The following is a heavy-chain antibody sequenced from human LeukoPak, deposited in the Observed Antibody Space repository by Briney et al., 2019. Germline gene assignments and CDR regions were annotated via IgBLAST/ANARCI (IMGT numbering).Heavy chain of an antibody. CDR3: ARDRGYSSSSYFDY. CDR2: IYTSGST. D-gene: IGHD6-6*01. J-gene: IGHJ4*02. V-gene: IGHV4-4*07. Sequence: SETLSLTCTASGVSISSYYWSWIRQPAGKGLEWVGRIYTSGSTNYNPSLKSRVTISVDTSKNQFSLKLSSVTAADTAVYYCARDRGYSSSSYFDYWGQGTLVTVSS. CDR1: GVSISSYY.